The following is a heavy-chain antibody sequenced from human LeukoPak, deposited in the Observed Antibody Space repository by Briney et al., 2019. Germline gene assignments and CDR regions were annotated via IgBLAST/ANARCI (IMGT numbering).Heavy chain of an antibody. Sequence: PSGTLSLTCAVSGDSISSNHWWSWVRQPPGRGLEWIGEIFHAGGTNYNPSLKSRVTISVDKSKNQFSLMLTSVTAADTAVYYCARQGPLTTAVTTRTNPFDYWGQGTLVTVSS. J-gene: IGHJ4*02. CDR2: IFHAGGT. CDR3: ARQGPLTTAVTTRTNPFDY. D-gene: IGHD4-11*01. V-gene: IGHV4-4*02. CDR1: GDSISSNHW.